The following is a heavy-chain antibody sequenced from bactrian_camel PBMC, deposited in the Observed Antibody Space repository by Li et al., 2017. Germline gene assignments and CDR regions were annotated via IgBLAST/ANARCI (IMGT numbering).Heavy chain of an antibody. CDR2: IDTDGGT. D-gene: IGHD6*01. CDR1: GYGMSENC. Sequence: HVQLVESGGGSVQAGGSMGLSCEYSGYGMSENCMAWFRQAPGKEREAVASIDTDGGTNYAESVQGRFTISQDNAENTLYPQMNNLKPEDTAMYYCAADRPVTAYGEVRCSESPAFDWWGLGTQVTVS. V-gene: IGHV3S53*01. J-gene: IGHJ4*01. CDR3: AADRPVTAYGEVRCSESPAFDW.